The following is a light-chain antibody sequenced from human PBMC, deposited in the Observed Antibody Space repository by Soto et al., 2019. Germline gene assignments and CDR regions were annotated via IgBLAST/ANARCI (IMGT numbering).Light chain of an antibody. Sequence: QSVLTQPASASGSPGQSVAISCTGTSSDVGGYNYVSWYQQHPGKAPKLMVYEVNKRPSGVPDRFYGSKSGNTASLTVSGLQAQDEADYYSSSYAGSRNVFGNGKKLTV. CDR2: EVN. J-gene: IGLJ1*01. CDR1: SSDVGGYNY. V-gene: IGLV2-8*01. CDR3: SSYAGSRNV.